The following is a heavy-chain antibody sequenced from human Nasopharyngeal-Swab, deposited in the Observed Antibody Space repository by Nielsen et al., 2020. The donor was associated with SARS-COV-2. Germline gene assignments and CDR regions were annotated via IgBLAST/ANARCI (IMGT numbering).Heavy chain of an antibody. CDR2: IFGSGAIT. CDR3: STLPLGYCSGVSCLDA. V-gene: IGHV3-23*01. D-gene: IGHD2-15*01. CDR1: GSTFSNYA. Sequence: GGSLRLSCAASGSTFSNYAMSWVRQAPGKGLEWVSSIFGSGAITSYADSVKGRFTISRDNSKNTLYLQMDSLRAEDTAVYYCSTLPLGYCSGVSCLDAWGQGTLVTVSS. J-gene: IGHJ5*02.